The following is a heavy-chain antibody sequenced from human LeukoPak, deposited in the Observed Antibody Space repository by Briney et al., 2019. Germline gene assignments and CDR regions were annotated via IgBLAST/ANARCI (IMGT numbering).Heavy chain of an antibody. Sequence: QPGGSLRLSCVASGLTFSSHAMTWVRQAPGKGLEWVSGITGSGGNTYYAESVKGRFTISRDNSRNTLYLQMNSLRAEDAALYYCATRPASETYYGVFDFWGQGTLVTVSS. D-gene: IGHD1-26*01. CDR1: GLTFSSHA. V-gene: IGHV3-23*01. J-gene: IGHJ4*02. CDR2: ITGSGGNT. CDR3: ATRPASETYYGVFDF.